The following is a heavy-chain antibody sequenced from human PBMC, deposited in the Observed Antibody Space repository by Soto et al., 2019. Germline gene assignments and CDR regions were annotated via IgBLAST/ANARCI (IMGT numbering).Heavy chain of an antibody. J-gene: IGHJ6*02. CDR2: IIPIFGTA. V-gene: IGHV1-69*12. CDR1: GGTFSSYG. CDR3: ARAVEQSYYYYGMDV. Sequence: QVQLVQSGAEVKKPGSSVKVSCKASGGTFSSYGISWVRHAPGQGLEWMGGIIPIFGTANYAQKFQGRVTITADESTSTAYMELSRLRSEDTAVYYCARAVEQSYYYYGMDVWGQGTTVTVSS.